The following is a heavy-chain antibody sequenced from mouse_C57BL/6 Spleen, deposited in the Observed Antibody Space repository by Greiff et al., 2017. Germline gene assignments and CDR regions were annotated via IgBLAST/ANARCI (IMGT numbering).Heavy chain of an antibody. CDR2: INPNNGGT. CDR1: GYTFTDYY. CDR3: ARGDIYYYGSSPAWFAY. J-gene: IGHJ3*01. Sequence: VQLQQSGPELVKPGASVKISCKASGYTFTDYYMNWVKQSHGKSLEWIGDINPNNGGTSYNQKFKGKATLTVDKSSSTASMELRSLTSEDSAVYYCARGDIYYYGSSPAWFAYWGQGTLVTVSA. V-gene: IGHV1-26*01. D-gene: IGHD1-1*01.